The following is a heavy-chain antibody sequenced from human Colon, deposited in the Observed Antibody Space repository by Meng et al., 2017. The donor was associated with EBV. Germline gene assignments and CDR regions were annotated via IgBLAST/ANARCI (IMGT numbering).Heavy chain of an antibody. Sequence: QVQLQESGPGLVKPSGTLSLTCAVSGGSISSSHWWTWVRQPPGKELEWIGEVYHTGSTKYNPSLKSRLTISVDKSKNQFSLNLTSVTAADTAVYYCARVWQSLTAFFDSWGQGTLVTVSS. CDR2: VYHTGST. CDR1: GGSISSSHW. V-gene: IGHV4-4*02. D-gene: IGHD2-21*01. CDR3: ARVWQSLTAFFDS. J-gene: IGHJ4*02.